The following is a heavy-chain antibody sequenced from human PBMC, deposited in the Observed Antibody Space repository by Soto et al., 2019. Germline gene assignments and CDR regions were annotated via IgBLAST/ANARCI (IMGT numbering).Heavy chain of an antibody. Sequence: EVQLLESGGGLVQPGGSLRLSCVASGLTFSRYAMSWVRQAPGKGLEWVSAISGRGISTYIADSVKGRFTISRDNSKNTVTLQMTSLRAEDTALDYGASLPCADYDFWSGYFTHWGQGALVTVSS. D-gene: IGHD3-3*01. CDR1: GLTFSRYA. V-gene: IGHV3-23*01. CDR3: ASLPCADYDFWSGYFTH. J-gene: IGHJ4*02. CDR2: ISGRGIST.